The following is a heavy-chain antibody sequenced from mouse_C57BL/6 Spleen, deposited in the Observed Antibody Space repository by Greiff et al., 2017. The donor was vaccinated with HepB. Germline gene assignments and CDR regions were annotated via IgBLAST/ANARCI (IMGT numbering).Heavy chain of an antibody. CDR3: ARGGGPYSNYLFAY. J-gene: IGHJ3*01. CDR2: IYPGDGDT. V-gene: IGHV1-80*01. D-gene: IGHD2-5*01. Sequence: VQLQQSGAELVKPGASVKISCKASGYAFSSYWMNWVKQRPGKGLEWIGQIYPGDGDTNYNGKFKGKATLTADKSSSTAYMQLSSLTSEDSAVYFCARGGGPYSNYLFAYWGQGTLVTVSA. CDR1: GYAFSSYW.